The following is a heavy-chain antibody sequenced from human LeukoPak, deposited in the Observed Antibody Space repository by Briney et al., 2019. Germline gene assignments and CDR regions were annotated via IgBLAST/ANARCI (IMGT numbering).Heavy chain of an antibody. CDR3: ATGSWXVFAY. CDR2: SYYGGST. Sequence: SETLSLTCTVSGGSISNSIYYWGWIRQAPGKGLEWIGSSYYGGSTFHNPSLNSRVTIFVDASKNQFSLNLSSVTAADTAVYYCATGSWXVFAYWGQGILVTVSS. J-gene: IGHJ4*02. D-gene: IGHD6-19*01. V-gene: IGHV4-39*01. CDR1: GGSISNSIYY.